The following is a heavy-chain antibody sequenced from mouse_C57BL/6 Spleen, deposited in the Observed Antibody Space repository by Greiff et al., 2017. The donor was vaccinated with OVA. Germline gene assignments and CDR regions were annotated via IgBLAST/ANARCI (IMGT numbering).Heavy chain of an antibody. Sequence: VKLEESGPGLVAPSQSLSITCTVSGFSLTSYGVHWVRQPPGKGLEWLVVIWSDGSTTYNSALNSRLSISKDNSKSQVFLKMNSLQTDDTAMYYCARHPLSYYAMDYWGQGTSVTVSS. CDR3: ARHPLSYYAMDY. CDR2: IWSDGST. J-gene: IGHJ4*01. V-gene: IGHV2-6-1*01. CDR1: GFSLTSYG.